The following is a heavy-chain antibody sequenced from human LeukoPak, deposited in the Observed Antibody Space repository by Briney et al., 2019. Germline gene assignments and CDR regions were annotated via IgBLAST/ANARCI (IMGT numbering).Heavy chain of an antibody. CDR1: GFTFTSYT. CDR2: ISASGGST. CDR3: AKGATTSFDY. D-gene: IGHD5-12*01. J-gene: IGHJ4*02. Sequence: QPGGSLRLSCAASGFTFTSYTMSWVRQAPGKGLECVSTISASGGSTFSAGSVKGRFTISRDNSKNTLYLQMNSLGAEDTAVYYCAKGATTSFDYWGQGTLVTVSS. V-gene: IGHV3-23*01.